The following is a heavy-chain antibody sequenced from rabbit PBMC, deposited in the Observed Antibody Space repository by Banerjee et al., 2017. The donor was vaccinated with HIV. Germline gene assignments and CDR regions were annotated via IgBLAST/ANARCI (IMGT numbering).Heavy chain of an antibody. CDR3: ARDVSGAGYGYAFNL. Sequence: QSLEESGGDLVKPGASLTLTCTASGFSFSSSYYMCWVRQAPGKGLEWIACIYAGSSGSTYYANWAKGRFTISKTSSTTVTLQMTSLTAADSATYFCARDVSGAGYGYAFNLRGPGTLVTVS. CDR1: GFSFSSSYY. J-gene: IGHJ4*01. CDR2: IYAGSSGST. V-gene: IGHV1S40*01. D-gene: IGHD6-1*01.